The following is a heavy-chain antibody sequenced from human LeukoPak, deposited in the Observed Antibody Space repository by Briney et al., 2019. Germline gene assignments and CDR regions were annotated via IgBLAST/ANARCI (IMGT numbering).Heavy chain of an antibody. CDR1: GFTFSSYG. Sequence: GGSLRLSCAASGFTFSSYGMHWVRQAPGKGLEWVAFIRYDGSNKYYADSVKGRFTISRDNSKNTLYLQMNSLRAEDTAVYYCAKDGHSSSWSSFDYWGQGTLVTVSP. D-gene: IGHD6-13*01. CDR2: IRYDGSNK. J-gene: IGHJ4*02. V-gene: IGHV3-30*02. CDR3: AKDGHSSSWSSFDY.